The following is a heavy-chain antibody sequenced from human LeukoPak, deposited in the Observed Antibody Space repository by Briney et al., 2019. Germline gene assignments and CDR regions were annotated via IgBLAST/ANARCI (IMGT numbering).Heavy chain of an antibody. CDR3: ARRAPYSYEWSTLDY. Sequence: SDTLSLTCTVSGGSISSYYWSWIRQPPGKGLEWIGCIYYSGSTNYNPSLKSRVTISVDTSKNQFSLKLSSVTAADTAVYYCARRAPYSYEWSTLDYWGQGTLVTVSS. V-gene: IGHV4-59*08. D-gene: IGHD5-18*01. CDR2: IYYSGST. CDR1: GGSISSYY. J-gene: IGHJ4*02.